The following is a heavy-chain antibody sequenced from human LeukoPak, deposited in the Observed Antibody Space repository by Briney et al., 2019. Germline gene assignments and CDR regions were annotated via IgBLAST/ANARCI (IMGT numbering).Heavy chain of an antibody. CDR1: DGSISSYY. CDR3: ARDPYGSGSYYNSYYYYGMDV. CDR2: IYTSGST. D-gene: IGHD3-10*01. V-gene: IGHV4-4*07. J-gene: IGHJ6*02. Sequence: PSETLSLTCTVSDGSISSYYWSWIRQPAGKGLEWIGRIYTSGSTNYNPSLKSRVTMSVDTSKNQFSLKLSSVTAADTAVYYCARDPYGSGSYYNSYYYYGMDVWGQGTTVTVSS.